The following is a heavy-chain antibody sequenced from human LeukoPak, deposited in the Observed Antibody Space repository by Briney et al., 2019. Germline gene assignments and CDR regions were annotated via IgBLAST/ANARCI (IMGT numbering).Heavy chain of an antibody. Sequence: ASVTVSFKASGYTFTIYGISWVRQAPGQGLEWVGWISAYNGNTNYAQKLQGRVTMTTDTSTSTAYMELRSLRSDDTAVYYCAMFITMVRGVIWFHFDYWGQGTLVTVSS. CDR3: AMFITMVRGVIWFHFDY. CDR1: GYTFTIYG. D-gene: IGHD3-10*01. V-gene: IGHV1-18*01. CDR2: ISAYNGNT. J-gene: IGHJ4*02.